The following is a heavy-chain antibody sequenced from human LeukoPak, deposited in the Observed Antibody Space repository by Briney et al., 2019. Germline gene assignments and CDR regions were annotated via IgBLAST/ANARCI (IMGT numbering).Heavy chain of an antibody. CDR2: IIPIFGTA. CDR1: GGTFSSYA. J-gene: IGHJ5*02. CDR3: ARSYYGSGNVLGFDP. Sequence: ASVKVSCKASGGTFSSYAISWVRQAPEQGLEWMGGIIPIFGTANYAQKFQGRVTITADESTSTAYMELSSLRSEDTAVYYCARSYYGSGNVLGFDPWGQGTLVTVSS. V-gene: IGHV1-69*01. D-gene: IGHD3-10*01.